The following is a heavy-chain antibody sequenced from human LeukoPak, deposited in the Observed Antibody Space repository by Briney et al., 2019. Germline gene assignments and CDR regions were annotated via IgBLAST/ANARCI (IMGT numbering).Heavy chain of an antibody. Sequence: GGSLRLSCAASGFTFSSYGMHWVRQAPGKGLEGVAVIWYDGSNKYYADSVKGRFTISRDNSKNTLYLQMNSLRAEDTAVYYCARDFRATGYSAYFDYWGQGTLVTVSS. CDR3: ARDFRATGYSAYFDY. V-gene: IGHV3-33*01. J-gene: IGHJ4*02. D-gene: IGHD3-9*01. CDR2: IWYDGSNK. CDR1: GFTFSSYG.